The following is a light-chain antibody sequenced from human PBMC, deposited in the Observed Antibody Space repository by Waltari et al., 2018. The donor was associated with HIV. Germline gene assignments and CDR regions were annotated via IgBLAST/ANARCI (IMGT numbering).Light chain of an antibody. Sequence: EIVLTQSPGTLSLSLGERATLSCRASQSVSSSYLAWYQQKPGQAPRLLIYGASTRATGIPDRFSGSGSGADFTLTISRLEPGDFAVYYCQQYGTSPLTFGGGTKVEIK. V-gene: IGKV3-20*01. J-gene: IGKJ4*01. CDR2: GAS. CDR3: QQYGTSPLT. CDR1: QSVSSSY.